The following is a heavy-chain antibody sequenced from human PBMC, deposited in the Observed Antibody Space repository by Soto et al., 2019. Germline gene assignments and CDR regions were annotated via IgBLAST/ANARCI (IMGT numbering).Heavy chain of an antibody. J-gene: IGHJ4*02. V-gene: IGHV3-7*01. D-gene: IGHD3-16*01. CDR3: ETGGWAI. CDR2: INDDGRAK. CDR1: GFTFSDYA. Sequence: QPGGSLRLSCAASGFTFSDYAMHWVRQAPGKGLEWVATINDDGRAKYYSDSVNGRFTISRDSAKNSLFLQMNSLRVEDTAVYYCETGGWAIWGQGTLVTVSS.